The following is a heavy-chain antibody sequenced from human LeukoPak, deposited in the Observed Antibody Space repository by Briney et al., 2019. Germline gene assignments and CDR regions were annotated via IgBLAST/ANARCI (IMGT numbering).Heavy chain of an antibody. CDR1: GFTFSNSW. D-gene: IGHD3-9*01. J-gene: IGHJ4*02. CDR3: TTDYFRFDY. V-gene: IGHV3-15*01. Sequence: GGSLRLSCAASGFTFSNSWMSWVRQAPGKGLEWVGLIKSKTDGGTTDYPAPGKGRFTISRDDSKSTLYLQMNSLKTEDTAVYYCTTDYFRFDYWGQGTLVTVSS. CDR2: IKSKTDGGTT.